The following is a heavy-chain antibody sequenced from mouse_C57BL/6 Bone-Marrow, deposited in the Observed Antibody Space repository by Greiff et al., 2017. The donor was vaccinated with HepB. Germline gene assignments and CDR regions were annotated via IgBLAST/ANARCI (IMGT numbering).Heavy chain of an antibody. J-gene: IGHJ4*01. CDR3: TRPGTGVAMDY. CDR1: GYTFTDYE. V-gene: IGHV1-15*01. D-gene: IGHD3-3*01. Sequence: VKLQESGAELVRPGASVTLSCKASGYTFTDYEMHWVKQTPVHGLEWIGAIDPETGGTAYNQKFKGKAILTADKSSSTAYMELRSLASEDSAVYYCTRPGTGVAMDYWGQGTSVTVSS. CDR2: IDPETGGT.